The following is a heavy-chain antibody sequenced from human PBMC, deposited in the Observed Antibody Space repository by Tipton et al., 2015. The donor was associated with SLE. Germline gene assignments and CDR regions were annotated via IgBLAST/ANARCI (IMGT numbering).Heavy chain of an antibody. Sequence: TLSLTCTVSGGSISGYYWSWIRQSPGKGLEWIGDLYSSGSTNYNPSLKSRVTISVDTSNQFSLKLSSATAADTAVYYCARQVCHSGSCYFDSWGQGALVTVSS. CDR1: GGSISGYY. CDR2: LYSSGST. V-gene: IGHV4-59*01. J-gene: IGHJ4*02. CDR3: ARQVCHSGSCYFDS. D-gene: IGHD5-12*01.